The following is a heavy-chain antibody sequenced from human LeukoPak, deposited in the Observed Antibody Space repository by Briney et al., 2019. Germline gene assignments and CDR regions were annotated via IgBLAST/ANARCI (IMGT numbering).Heavy chain of an antibody. CDR2: INPNSGGT. CDR1: GYTFTSYG. CDR3: ARSPRYCSGGSCQKVWFDP. Sequence: ASVKVSCKASGYTFTSYGISWVRQAPGQGLEWMGWINPNSGGTNYAQKFQGRVTMTRGTSISTAYMELSRLRSDDTAVYYCARSPRYCSGGSCQKVWFDPWGQGTLVTVSS. D-gene: IGHD2-15*01. V-gene: IGHV1-2*02. J-gene: IGHJ5*02.